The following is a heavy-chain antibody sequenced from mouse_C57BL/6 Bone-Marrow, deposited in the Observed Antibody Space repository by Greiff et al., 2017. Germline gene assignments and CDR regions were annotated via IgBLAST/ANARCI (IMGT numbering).Heavy chain of an antibody. V-gene: IGHV2-6*01. CDR2: IWGVGST. J-gene: IGHJ3*01. CDR1: GFSLTSYG. Sequence: VQGVESGPGLVAPSQSLSITCTVSGFSLTSYGVDWVRQSPGKGLEWLGVIWGVGSTNYNSALKSRLSISKDNSKSQVFLKMNRLQTDDTAMYYCAREDSSGSFAYWGQGTLVTVSA. D-gene: IGHD3-2*02. CDR3: AREDSSGSFAY.